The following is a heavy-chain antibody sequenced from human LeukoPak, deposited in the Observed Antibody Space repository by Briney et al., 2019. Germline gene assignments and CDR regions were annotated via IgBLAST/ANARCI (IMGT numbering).Heavy chain of an antibody. CDR1: GFTFSSYG. V-gene: IGHV3-30*18. CDR3: AKFGASSGYHYYFDY. J-gene: IGHJ4*02. Sequence: PGGSLRLSCAASGFTFSSYGMHWVRQAPGKGLEWVAVISYDGSNKYYADSVKGRFTISRDNSKNTLYLQMNSLRAEDTAVYYCAKFGASSGYHYYFDYWGQGTLVTVSS. D-gene: IGHD3-22*01. CDR2: ISYDGSNK.